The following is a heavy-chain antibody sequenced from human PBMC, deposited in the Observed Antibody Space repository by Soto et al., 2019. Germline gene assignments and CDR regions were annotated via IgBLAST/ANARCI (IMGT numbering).Heavy chain of an antibody. V-gene: IGHV1-46*01. J-gene: IGHJ4*02. CDR3: AAPAGSGSYYQFDF. CDR1: GVALARCY. Sequence: GASVEVSWEARGVALARCYMQLGRPAPGQGLEWMAVINPSAGRTSYAQKFQGRVTVTRDTSTSTVYMELSSLRSEDTAVYYCAAPAGSGSYYQFDFWGQGTLVTVSS. CDR2: INPSAGRT. D-gene: IGHD3-10*01.